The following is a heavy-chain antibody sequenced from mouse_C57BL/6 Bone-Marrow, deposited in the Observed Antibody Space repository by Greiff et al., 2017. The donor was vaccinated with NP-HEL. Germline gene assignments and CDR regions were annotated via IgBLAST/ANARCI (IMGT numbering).Heavy chain of an antibody. CDR1: GYTFTDYE. J-gene: IGHJ2*01. CDR3: TRFYDVR. V-gene: IGHV1-15*01. D-gene: IGHD2-12*01. CDR2: IDPETGGT. Sequence: QVQLKESGAELVRPGASVTLSCKASGYTFTDYEMHWVKQTPVHGLEWTGAIDPETGGTAYNQKFKGKAILTADKSSSTAYMELRSLTSEDSAVYYCTRFYDVRWGQGTTLTVSS.